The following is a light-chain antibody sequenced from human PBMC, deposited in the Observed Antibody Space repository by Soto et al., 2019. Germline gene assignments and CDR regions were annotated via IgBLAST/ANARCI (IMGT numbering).Light chain of an antibody. CDR2: DVS. Sequence: QSVLTQPASVSGSPGQSITISCTGTSSDVGGYNSVSWYLQHPGKAPKLLIYDVSDRHPLVSDRLSGSKSGNTATLTISGLQTEDEGDYYCSSYTTGSTSLVFGGGTKVTVL. V-gene: IGLV2-14*01. CDR3: SSYTTGSTSLV. CDR1: SSDVGGYNS. J-gene: IGLJ3*02.